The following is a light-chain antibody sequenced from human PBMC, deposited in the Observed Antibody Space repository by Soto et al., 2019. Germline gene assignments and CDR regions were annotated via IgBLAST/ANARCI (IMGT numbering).Light chain of an antibody. Sequence: IVMTQSPDTLSVSPGERATLYFRASQTIYNNVAWYQKRPGQAPRLLIYHTSSRATGIPARFSGSGSGTEFTLTISSLQSEDFAVYYCQHYQNLWAFGQGTKVDIK. CDR1: QTIYNN. CDR2: HTS. V-gene: IGKV3-15*01. CDR3: QHYQNLWA. J-gene: IGKJ1*01.